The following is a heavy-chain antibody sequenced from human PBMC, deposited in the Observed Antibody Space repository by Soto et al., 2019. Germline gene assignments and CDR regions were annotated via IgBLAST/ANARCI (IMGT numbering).Heavy chain of an antibody. CDR1: GYDFTAFW. CDR2: IDPSDSYT. J-gene: IGHJ5*01. V-gene: IGHV5-10-1*01. Sequence: GESLKISCKASGYDFTAFWIHWVRQMPGKGLEWLGKIDPSDSYTNYSPSCEGHVTISTDISISTAYLQWSSLRASDTALYFCARVRKNWFDSWAQGTMVTVSS. CDR3: ARVRKNWFDS.